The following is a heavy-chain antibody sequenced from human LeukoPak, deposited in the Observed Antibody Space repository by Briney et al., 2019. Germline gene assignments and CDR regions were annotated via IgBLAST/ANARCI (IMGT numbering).Heavy chain of an antibody. CDR2: IIPILGIA. CDR1: GGTFSSYT. V-gene: IGHV1-69*02. D-gene: IGHD3-3*01. J-gene: IGHJ4*02. Sequence: ASVKVSCKASGGTFSSYTISWVRQAPGQGLEWMGRIIPILGIANYAQKFQGRVTITADESTSTAYMELSSLRSEDTAVYYCARCYDFWSGLYYFDYWGQGTLVTVSS. CDR3: ARCYDFWSGLYYFDY.